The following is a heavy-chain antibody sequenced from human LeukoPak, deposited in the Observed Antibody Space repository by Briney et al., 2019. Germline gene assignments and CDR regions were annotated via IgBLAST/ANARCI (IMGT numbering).Heavy chain of an antibody. J-gene: IGHJ4*02. CDR1: GFTFSNYA. CDR3: AKGHGIQPRDGYFDY. D-gene: IGHD5-18*01. V-gene: IGHV3-23*01. CDR2: ISGSGGST. Sequence: AGGSLRLSCAASGFTFSNYAMSWVRQAPGKGLEWVSAISGSGGSTYYADSVKGRFTISRDNSKNTLYLQMNSLRAEDTAVYYCAKGHGIQPRDGYFDYWGQGTLVTVSS.